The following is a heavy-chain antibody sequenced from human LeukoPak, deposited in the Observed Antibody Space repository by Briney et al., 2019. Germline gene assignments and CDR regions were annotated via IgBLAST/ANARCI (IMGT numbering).Heavy chain of an antibody. V-gene: IGHV3-23*01. D-gene: IGHD2-15*01. J-gene: IGHJ4*02. Sequence: GESLRLSCAASGFTFSSYAMSWVRQAPGKGLEWVSAISGSGGSTDYADSVKGRFTISRDNSKNTLYLQMNSLRAEDTAVYYCAKDNGYCSGGSCYPYYFDYWGQGTLVTVSS. CDR3: AKDNGYCSGGSCYPYYFDY. CDR1: GFTFSSYA. CDR2: ISGSGGST.